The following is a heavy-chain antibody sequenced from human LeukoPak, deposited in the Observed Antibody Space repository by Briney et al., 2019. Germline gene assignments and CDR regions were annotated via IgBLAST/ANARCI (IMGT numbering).Heavy chain of an antibody. V-gene: IGHV1-8*01. J-gene: IGHJ6*02. Sequence: ASVKVSCKASGYTFTSYDINWVRQATGQGLEWMGWMNPNSGNTGYAQKFQGRVTMTRNTSISTAYMELSSLRSEDTAVYYCASGVGVYYWNDFPPDYYYYGMDVWGQGTTVTVSS. CDR2: MNPNSGNT. CDR3: ASGVGVYYWNDFPPDYYYYGMDV. CDR1: GYTFTSYD. D-gene: IGHD1-20*01.